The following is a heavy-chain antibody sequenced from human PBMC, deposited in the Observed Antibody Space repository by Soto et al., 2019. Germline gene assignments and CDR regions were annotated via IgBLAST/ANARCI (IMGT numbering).Heavy chain of an antibody. Sequence: QLQLQESGPGLVKPSETLSLTCTVSGGSISSSSYYWGWIRQPPGKGLEWIGSIYYSGSTYYNPSLKSRVTLPVDTSKNQFSLKLTSVTAADTAVYYCARRSNRVQFDPWGQGTLVTVSS. J-gene: IGHJ5*02. CDR2: IYYSGST. CDR1: GGSISSSSYY. CDR3: ARRSNRVQFDP. V-gene: IGHV4-39*01.